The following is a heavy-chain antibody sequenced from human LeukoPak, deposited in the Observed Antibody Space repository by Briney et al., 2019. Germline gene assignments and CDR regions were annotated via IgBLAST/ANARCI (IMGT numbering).Heavy chain of an antibody. CDR2: IRSKAYGGTT. Sequence: GGSLRLSCSASGFTFVDYAMSWVRQAPGQGLEGGGFIRSKAYGGTTEYAASVKGRLTISRDDLKSIAYLQMNSLKTEDTAMYYCGRRAGYSYGDAFDIWGQGTMVTVSS. D-gene: IGHD5-18*01. CDR1: GFTFVDYA. J-gene: IGHJ3*02. V-gene: IGHV3-49*04. CDR3: GRRAGYSYGDAFDI.